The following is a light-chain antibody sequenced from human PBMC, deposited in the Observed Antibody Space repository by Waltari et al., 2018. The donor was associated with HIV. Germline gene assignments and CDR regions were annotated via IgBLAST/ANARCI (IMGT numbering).Light chain of an antibody. CDR1: SSDVGTYNL. J-gene: IGLJ3*02. CDR3: CSYAGSSTWV. CDR2: EVS. Sequence: QSALTQPASVSGSPGQSITISCTGTSSDVGTYNLVSWYQQHPGKAPKRMLYEVSKRPSGVSNRFSGSKSGSTASLTISGLQAEDEADYYCCSYAGSSTWVFGGGTKLTVL. V-gene: IGLV2-23*02.